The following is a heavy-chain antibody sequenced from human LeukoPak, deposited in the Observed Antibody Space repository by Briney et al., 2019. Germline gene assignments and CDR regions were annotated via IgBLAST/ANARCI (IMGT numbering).Heavy chain of an antibody. D-gene: IGHD5-18*01. CDR3: ARGGQGDGYSADEAFDI. CDR1: GDSVFSNSS. CDR2: TYYRSKWYN. V-gene: IGHV6-1*01. J-gene: IGHJ3*02. Sequence: SQTLSLTCAISGDSVFSNSSWNWVRQSPSRGLEWLGRTYYRSKWYNDYVVSVKSRININPDTSKNQFSLQLSSVTPEDTAVYYCARGGQGDGYSADEAFDIWGQGTMVTVS.